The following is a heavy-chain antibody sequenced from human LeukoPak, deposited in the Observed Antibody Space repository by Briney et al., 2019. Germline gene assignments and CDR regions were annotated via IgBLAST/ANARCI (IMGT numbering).Heavy chain of an antibody. J-gene: IGHJ4*02. CDR2: ISAYSGNT. CDR3: ARVVEMATIPDY. D-gene: IGHD5-24*01. CDR1: GYTFTSYG. Sequence: EASVKLSCKASGYTFTSYGISWVRQAPGQGLEWMGWISAYSGNTNYAQKLQGRVTMTTDTSTSTAYMELRSLRSDDTAVYYCARVVEMATIPDYWGQGTLVTVSS. V-gene: IGHV1-18*01.